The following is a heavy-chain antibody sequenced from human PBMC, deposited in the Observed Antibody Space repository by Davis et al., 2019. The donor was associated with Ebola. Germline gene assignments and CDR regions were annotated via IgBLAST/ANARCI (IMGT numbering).Heavy chain of an antibody. CDR2: SRSKANGYTT. Sequence: PGGSLRLSCAASGFTFSDHYMDWVRQAPGTGLGWVARSRSKANGYTTEYAPSVKGRFTVSRDDSENLLYLQMNSLKTEDTAVYFCVYGTSGRVMDVWGQGTTVTVSS. J-gene: IGHJ6*02. V-gene: IGHV3-72*01. CDR3: VYGTSGRVMDV. D-gene: IGHD3-3*01. CDR1: GFTFSDHY.